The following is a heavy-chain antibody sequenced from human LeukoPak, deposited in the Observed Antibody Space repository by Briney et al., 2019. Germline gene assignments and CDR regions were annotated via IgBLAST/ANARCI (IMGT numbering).Heavy chain of an antibody. CDR3: AREFRAHGAFDI. V-gene: IGHV3-66*01. CDR1: GFSVSSNY. J-gene: IGHJ3*02. Sequence: GGSLRLSCAASGFSVSSNYMTWVRQAPGKGLEWVSVIYSGGSTYYADPVKGRFTISRDNSKNTVYLQMISLRAEDTAVYYCAREFRAHGAFDIWGQGTMLTVSS. CDR2: IYSGGST.